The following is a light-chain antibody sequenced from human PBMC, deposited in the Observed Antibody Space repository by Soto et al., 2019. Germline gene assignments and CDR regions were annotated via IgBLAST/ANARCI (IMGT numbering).Light chain of an antibody. CDR3: QQRSNWPA. CDR1: PSVSSY. V-gene: IGKV3-11*01. J-gene: IGKJ4*01. Sequence: EIVLTQSPATLSLSPGERATLSCRASPSVSSYLAWYQQKPGQAPRLLIYDASNRATGIPARFSGSGSGTDFTLTISSLEPEDFAVYYCQQRSNWPAFGGGTNVDIK. CDR2: DAS.